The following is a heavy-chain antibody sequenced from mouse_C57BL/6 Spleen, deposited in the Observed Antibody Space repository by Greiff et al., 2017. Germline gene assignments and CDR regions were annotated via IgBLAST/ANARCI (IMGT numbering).Heavy chain of an antibody. V-gene: IGHV1-50*01. CDR2: IDPSASYT. CDR1: GYTFPSYW. J-gene: IGHJ2*01. Sequence: QVQLQQPGAELVKPGASVKLSCKASGYTFPSYWMQWVKKRTGQGLEWLGEIDPSASYTNYNQKFKGKATLTVDTSSSTAYMQLSSLTSEDSAVYYCARRGAGTNYWGQGTTLTGSS. CDR3: ARRGAGTNY. D-gene: IGHD4-1*01.